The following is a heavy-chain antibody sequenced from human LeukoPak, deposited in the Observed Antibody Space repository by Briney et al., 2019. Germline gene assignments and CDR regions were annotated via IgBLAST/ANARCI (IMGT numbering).Heavy chain of an antibody. V-gene: IGHV3-21*01. Sequence: GGSLRLSCAASGFTFSSYSMNWVRQAPGKGLEWVSSISSSSSYMYYADSVKGRFTISRDNAKNSLYLQMNSLRAEDTAVYYCARGQDYCSSTSCYRALSFDYWGQGTLVTVSS. D-gene: IGHD2-2*01. CDR2: ISSSSSYM. CDR1: GFTFSSYS. CDR3: ARGQDYCSSTSCYRALSFDY. J-gene: IGHJ4*02.